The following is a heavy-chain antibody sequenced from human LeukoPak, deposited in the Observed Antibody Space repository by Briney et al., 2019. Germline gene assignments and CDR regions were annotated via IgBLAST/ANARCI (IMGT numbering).Heavy chain of an antibody. CDR2: IWNDGSNK. D-gene: IGHD1-26*01. J-gene: IGHJ4*02. Sequence: GRSLRLSCAASGFTFSSYGMHWVRQAPGKGLEWVAVIWNDGSNKYYADSVKGRFTISRDNSKNTLYLQMNSLRAEDTAVYYCARQSLEGATLGYWGQGTLVTVSS. V-gene: IGHV3-33*01. CDR1: GFTFSSYG. CDR3: ARQSLEGATLGY.